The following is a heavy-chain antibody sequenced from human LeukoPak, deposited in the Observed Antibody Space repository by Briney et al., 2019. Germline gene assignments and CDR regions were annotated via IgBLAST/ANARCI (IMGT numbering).Heavy chain of an antibody. J-gene: IGHJ4*02. CDR2: INHSGST. CDR3: ARDGSSGWYGNYYFDY. CDR1: GGSFSGYY. V-gene: IGHV4-34*01. D-gene: IGHD6-19*01. Sequence: SETLSLTCAVYGGSFSGYYWSWIRQPPGKGLEWIGEINHSGSTNYNPSLKSRVTISVDTSKNQFSLKLSSVAAADTAVYYCARDGSSGWYGNYYFDYWGQGTLVTVSS.